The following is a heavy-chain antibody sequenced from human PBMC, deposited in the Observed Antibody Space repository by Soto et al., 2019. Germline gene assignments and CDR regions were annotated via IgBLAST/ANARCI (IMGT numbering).Heavy chain of an antibody. CDR3: ARDREQARIPAYKARFDS. Sequence: QVQLVESGGGVVQPRNSLRLSCTASGFTFSSYGMHWVRQAPGKRLEWVGIVWYDGTNKYYSDSVKGRFTISRDNSKNVLYLQMNRLRAEDTAVYFWARDREQARIPAYKARFDSWGQGTAVTVSS. J-gene: IGHJ4*02. CDR1: GFTFSSYG. CDR2: VWYDGTNK. V-gene: IGHV3-33*01. D-gene: IGHD3-16*01.